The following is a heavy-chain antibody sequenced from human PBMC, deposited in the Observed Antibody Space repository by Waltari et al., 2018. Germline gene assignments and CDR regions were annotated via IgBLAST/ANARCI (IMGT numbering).Heavy chain of an antibody. D-gene: IGHD3-10*01. CDR1: GGSFRGYY. CDR3: ARGAMVRGVIADY. V-gene: IGHV4-34*01. Sequence: QVQLQQWGAGLLKPSETLSLTCAVYGGSFRGYYWSWIRQPPGKGLEWIGEINHSGSTNYNPSLKSRVTISVDTSKNQFSLKLSSVTAADTAVYYCARGAMVRGVIADYWGQGTLVTVSS. J-gene: IGHJ4*02. CDR2: INHSGST.